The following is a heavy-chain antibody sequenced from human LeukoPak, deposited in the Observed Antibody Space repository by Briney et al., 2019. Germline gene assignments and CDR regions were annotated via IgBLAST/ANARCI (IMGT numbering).Heavy chain of an antibody. J-gene: IGHJ4*02. Sequence: SETLSLTCAVYGGSFSGYYWSWIRQPPGKGLEWIGEINHSGSTNYNPSLKSRVTISVDTSKNQFSLKLSSVTAADTAVYYCARHGGRDGYPFDYWGQGTLVTVS. D-gene: IGHD5-24*01. CDR2: INHSGST. CDR3: ARHGGRDGYPFDY. CDR1: GGSFSGYY. V-gene: IGHV4-34*01.